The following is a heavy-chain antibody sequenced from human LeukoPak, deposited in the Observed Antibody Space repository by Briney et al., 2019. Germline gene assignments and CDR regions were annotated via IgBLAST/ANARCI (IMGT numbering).Heavy chain of an antibody. V-gene: IGHV3-11*04. D-gene: IGHD3-22*01. CDR3: ARDYVDYYDSSGSIY. CDR1: GFTFSDYY. Sequence: PGGPLRLSCAASGFTFSDYYMSWIRQAPGKGLEWVSYISSSGSTIYYADSVKGRFTISRDNAKNSLYLQMNSLRAEDTAVYYCARDYVDYYDSSGSIYWGQGTLVTVSS. J-gene: IGHJ4*02. CDR2: ISSSGSTI.